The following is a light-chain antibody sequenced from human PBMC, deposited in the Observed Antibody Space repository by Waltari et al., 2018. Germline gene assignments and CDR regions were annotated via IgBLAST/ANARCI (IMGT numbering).Light chain of an antibody. J-gene: IGKJ2*01. Sequence: VLTQSPGPLSLSPGERATLSCRASQSITKKFFAWYQQKPGQAPRLLIYGASSRAAGIPDMFSGSGSGTDFTLTISRLEPEDSAVYYCQQYGSSVMYTFGQGTKLEIK. CDR2: GAS. CDR1: QSITKKF. CDR3: QQYGSSVMYT. V-gene: IGKV3-20*01.